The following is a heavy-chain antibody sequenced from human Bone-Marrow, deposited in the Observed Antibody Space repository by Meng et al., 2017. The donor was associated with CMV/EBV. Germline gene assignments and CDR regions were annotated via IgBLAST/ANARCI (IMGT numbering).Heavy chain of an antibody. J-gene: IGHJ4*02. CDR1: GGSFSGYY. D-gene: IGHD2-2*01. Sequence: GPLRLSCAVYGGSFSGYYWSWIRQPPGKGLEWVGEINHRGSTNYNPSPKSRVTISVDTSKNQFSLKLSSVTAADTAVYYRARGRVPAALFDYWGQGTLVTVSS. V-gene: IGHV4-34*01. CDR3: ARGRVPAALFDY. CDR2: INHRGST.